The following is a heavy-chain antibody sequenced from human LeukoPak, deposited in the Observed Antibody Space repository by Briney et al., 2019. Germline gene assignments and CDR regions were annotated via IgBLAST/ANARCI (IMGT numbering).Heavy chain of an antibody. D-gene: IGHD3-22*01. CDR1: GFTFSSYA. Sequence: GGSLRLSCAASGFTFSSYAMSWVRQVPGKGLEWVSSFSGHTGDTYYADSVKGRFTISRDNSKNTLYLQMNSLRAEDTVVYYCAKDPGTYYYDSSYYTGWGQGTLVTVSS. CDR2: FSGHTGDT. J-gene: IGHJ4*02. CDR3: AKDPGTYYYDSSYYTG. V-gene: IGHV3-23*01.